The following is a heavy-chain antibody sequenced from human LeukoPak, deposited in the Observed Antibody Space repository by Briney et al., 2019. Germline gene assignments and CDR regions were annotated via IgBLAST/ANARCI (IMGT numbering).Heavy chain of an antibody. CDR2: MNPNSGNT. J-gene: IGHJ6*03. D-gene: IGHD6-13*01. CDR3: AREGIAAAGTWTYYYYMDV. Sequence: ASVKVSCKASGYTFTSYDINWVRQATGQGLEWMGWMNPNSGNTGYAQKFQGRVTMTRNTSISTAYMELSSLRSEDTAVYYCAREGIAAAGTWTYYYYMDVWGKGTTVTVSS. V-gene: IGHV1-8*01. CDR1: GYTFTSYD.